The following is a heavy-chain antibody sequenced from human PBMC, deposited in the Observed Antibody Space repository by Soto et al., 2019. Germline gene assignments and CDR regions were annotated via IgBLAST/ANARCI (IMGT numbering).Heavy chain of an antibody. V-gene: IGHV4-34*01. CDR3: ATGYSSGWYIVDY. CDR2: INHSGST. J-gene: IGHJ4*02. Sequence: PSETLSLTCAVGGGSFSGCYWSWIRQPPGKGLEWIGEINHSGSTNYNPSLESRVTISVDTSKNQFSLKLSSVTAADTAVYYCATGYSSGWYIVDYWGQGTLVTVSS. D-gene: IGHD6-19*01. CDR1: GGSFSGCY.